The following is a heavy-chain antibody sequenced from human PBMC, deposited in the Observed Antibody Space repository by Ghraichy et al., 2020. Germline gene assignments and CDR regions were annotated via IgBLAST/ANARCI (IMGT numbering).Heavy chain of an antibody. J-gene: IGHJ4*02. Sequence: SETLSLTCTVSGGSSSSSSHYWGWIRQPPGKGLEWIGSIYYSGSTYYNPSLKSRVTISVDTSKNQFSLNLSSMTAADTAVYYCARTGSSSGWPIDYWGQGTLVTVSS. CDR3: ARTGSSSGWPIDY. V-gene: IGHV4-39*01. CDR1: GGSSSSSSHY. CDR2: IYYSGST. D-gene: IGHD6-19*01.